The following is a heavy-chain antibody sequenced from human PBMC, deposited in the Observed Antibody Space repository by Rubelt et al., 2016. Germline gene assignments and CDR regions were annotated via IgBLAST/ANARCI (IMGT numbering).Heavy chain of an antibody. CDR1: GGSISSYY. CDR2: IYTSGST. CDR3: ARDPSSYCSSTSCYSSWFDP. Sequence: QVQLQESGPGLVKPSETLSLTCTVSGGSISSYYWSWIRQPAGKGLEWIGRIYTSGSTNYNPSLKSRVTMSVDTSKNQFSLKLSSVTAADTAVYYCARDPSSYCSSTSCYSSWFDPWGQGTLVTVSS. V-gene: IGHV4-4*07. J-gene: IGHJ5*02. D-gene: IGHD2-2*01.